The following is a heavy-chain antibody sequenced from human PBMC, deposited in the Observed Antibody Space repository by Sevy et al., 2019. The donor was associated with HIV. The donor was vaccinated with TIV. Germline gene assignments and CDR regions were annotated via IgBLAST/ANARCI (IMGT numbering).Heavy chain of an antibody. CDR1: GFTFSSYA. Sequence: GGSLRLSCAASGFTFSSYAMSWVRQAPGKGLEWVSAISGSGGSTYYADSVKGRFTISRDNSRNTLYLQMNSLRAEDTAVYYCAKDPRTTVTTYYFDYWGQGTLVTVSS. CDR3: AKDPRTTVTTYYFDY. J-gene: IGHJ4*02. D-gene: IGHD4-17*01. V-gene: IGHV3-23*01. CDR2: ISGSGGST.